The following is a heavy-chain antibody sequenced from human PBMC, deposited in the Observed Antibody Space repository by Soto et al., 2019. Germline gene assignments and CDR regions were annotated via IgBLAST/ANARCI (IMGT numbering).Heavy chain of an antibody. J-gene: IGHJ6*03. CDR2: ISYTGNT. CDR1: GDSISSRSYY. D-gene: IGHD6-13*01. Sequence: SETLSLTCSVFGDSISSRSYYWAWIRRPPGMGLEWIASISYTGNTYYNPSLTSRAAISGDTSKNQFSLKLSFVTAADTAVYYCARFSWYDGDSITNYYMDFWGNGATVTVSS. V-gene: IGHV4-39*01. CDR3: ARFSWYDGDSITNYYMDF.